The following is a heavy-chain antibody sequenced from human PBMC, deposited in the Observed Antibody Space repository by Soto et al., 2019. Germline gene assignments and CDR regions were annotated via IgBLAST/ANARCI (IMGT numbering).Heavy chain of an antibody. CDR1: GGTFSSYA. CDR2: IIPIFGTA. CDR3: ARDLVVVAATLSLGWFDP. V-gene: IGHV1-69*01. Sequence: QVQLVQSGAEVKKPGSSVKVSCKASGGTFSSYAISWVRQAPGQGLEWMGGIIPIFGTANYAQKFQGRGTITADESTSTAYMELSSLRSEDTAVYYCARDLVVVAATLSLGWFDPWGQGTLVTVSS. D-gene: IGHD2-15*01. J-gene: IGHJ5*02.